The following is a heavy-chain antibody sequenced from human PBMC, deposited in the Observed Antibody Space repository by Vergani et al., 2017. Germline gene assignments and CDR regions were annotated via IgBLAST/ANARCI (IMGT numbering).Heavy chain of an antibody. CDR3: ARRSGGYYSGGKVHPLRTAFDV. D-gene: IGHD2-15*01. Sequence: QVQLQASGPGRVKPSQTLSLTCTMSGGSISAGYFWSWIRQPAGKGLEWLGHISASGNASHSPSLKTRVSMSVDTSKNQFSPTVTSVTAADTAIYFCARRSGGYYSGGKVHPLRTAFDVWGHGTVVTVSS. V-gene: IGHV4-61*02. CDR2: ISASGNA. CDR1: GGSISAGYF. J-gene: IGHJ3*01.